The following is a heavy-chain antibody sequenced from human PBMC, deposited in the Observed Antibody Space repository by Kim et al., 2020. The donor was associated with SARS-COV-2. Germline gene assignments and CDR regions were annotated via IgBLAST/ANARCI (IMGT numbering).Heavy chain of an antibody. D-gene: IGHD3-3*01. V-gene: IGHV1-18*01. CDR3: ARWAGNFWSGYFDY. Sequence: ARNLQGRVTMTTDSSTSTASMELRSLRSDDTAVYYCARWAGNFWSGYFDYWGQGTLVTVSS. J-gene: IGHJ4*02.